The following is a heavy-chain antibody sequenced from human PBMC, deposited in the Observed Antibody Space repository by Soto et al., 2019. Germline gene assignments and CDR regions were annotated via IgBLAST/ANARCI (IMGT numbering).Heavy chain of an antibody. CDR1: KDSFTNSW. V-gene: IGHV5-51*01. CDR2: IYPRDSDT. Sequence: GETLKISCQGSKDSFTNSWIGWVRQLPGKGLEYMGIIYPRDSDTRYSPSFQGQVTISVDKSINTVYLQWSSLRSSDTAIYYRARRPSFLLMANWYFDFWGRGTLVTVSS. J-gene: IGHJ2*01. D-gene: IGHD2-8*01. CDR3: ARRPSFLLMANWYFDF.